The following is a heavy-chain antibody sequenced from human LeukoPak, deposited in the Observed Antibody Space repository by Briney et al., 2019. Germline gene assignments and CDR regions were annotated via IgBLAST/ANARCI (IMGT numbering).Heavy chain of an antibody. V-gene: IGHV4-59*01. J-gene: IGHJ3*02. CDR2: NYYSGSP. Sequence: SETLSLTCTVSGCSISRYYWSWIPQPPGKGLEWIGYNYYSGSPNLNPSLKSPVPLSVDTSKNQFSLKLSSVTAADTAVYYCARATGYYGDAFDIWGQGKMVTVSS. CDR3: ARATGYYGDAFDI. D-gene: IGHD3-9*01. CDR1: GCSISRYY.